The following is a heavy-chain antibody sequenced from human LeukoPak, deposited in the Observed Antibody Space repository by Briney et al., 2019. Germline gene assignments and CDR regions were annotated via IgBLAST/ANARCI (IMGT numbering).Heavy chain of an antibody. D-gene: IGHD5-24*01. Sequence: SETLSLTCTVSGGSFSSGGYYWSWIRQHPGKGLEWIGYIYYSGSTYYNPSLKSRVTISVDTSKNQFSLKLSSVTAADTAVYYCARDRATPGYYYYGMDVWGQGTTVTVSS. V-gene: IGHV4-31*03. J-gene: IGHJ6*02. CDR1: GGSFSSGGYY. CDR3: ARDRATPGYYYYGMDV. CDR2: IYYSGST.